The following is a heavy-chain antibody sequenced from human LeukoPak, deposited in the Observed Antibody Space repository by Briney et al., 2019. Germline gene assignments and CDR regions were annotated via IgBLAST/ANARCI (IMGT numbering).Heavy chain of an antibody. CDR3: ATAYGYCSGGSCRTHWFDP. CDR2: INHSGST. J-gene: IGHJ5*02. Sequence: PSETLSLTCAVYGGSFSGYYWSWIRQPPGKGLEWIGEINHSGSTNYNPSLKSRVTISVDTSKNQFSLKLSSVTAADTAVYYCATAYGYCSGGSCRTHWFDPWGQGTLVTVSS. V-gene: IGHV4-34*01. D-gene: IGHD2-15*01. CDR1: GGSFSGYY.